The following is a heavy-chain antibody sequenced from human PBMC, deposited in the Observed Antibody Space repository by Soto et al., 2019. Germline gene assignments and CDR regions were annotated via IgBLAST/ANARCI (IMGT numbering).Heavy chain of an antibody. CDR2: ISYDGSYT. CDR1: GFTFSSYA. D-gene: IGHD3-3*01. J-gene: IGHJ6*02. V-gene: IGHV3-30*18. CDR3: GKGRTGGDFWSLYQHYIGMDV. Sequence: GGSLRLSCAASGFTFSSYAMHWVRRAPGKGLEWVAVISYDGSYTYYTDSVRGRVTISRDNSKNTQFLQMTSLRGEDTAVYCCGKGRTGGDFWSLYQHYIGMDVWGQGTTVTVSS.